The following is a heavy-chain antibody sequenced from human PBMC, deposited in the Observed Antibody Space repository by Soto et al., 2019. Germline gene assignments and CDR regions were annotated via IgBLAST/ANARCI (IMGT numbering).Heavy chain of an antibody. CDR2: SIPMFGTA. J-gene: IGHJ6*02. CDR1: GGTFSSYV. CDR3: AGSYYYGSGSFLLYYGMDV. V-gene: IGHV1-69*12. D-gene: IGHD3-10*01. Sequence: QVQLVQSGAAVKKPGSSVKVSCKASGGTFSSYVISWVRQAPGQGLEWMGGSIPMFGTANYAQKFQGRVTITADESTSTAYMELSSLRSEDTAVYYCAGSYYYGSGSFLLYYGMDVWGQGTTVTVSS.